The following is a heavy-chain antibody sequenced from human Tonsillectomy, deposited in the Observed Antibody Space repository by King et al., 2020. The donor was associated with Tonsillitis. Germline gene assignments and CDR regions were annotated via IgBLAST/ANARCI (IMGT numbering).Heavy chain of an antibody. V-gene: IGHV4-38-2*02. J-gene: IGHJ6*02. CDR1: GYSISSGYY. Sequence: QLQESGPGLVKPSETLSLTCAVSGYSISSGYYWGWIRQPPGKGLEWIGSIYHSGSTYYNPSLKSRVTISVDTSKNQFSLKLSSVTAADTAVYFCARDKRYYGSGSYSNYYYGMDVLGQGATVTVSS. CDR3: ARDKRYYGSGSYSNYYYGMDV. CDR2: IYHSGST. D-gene: IGHD3-10*01.